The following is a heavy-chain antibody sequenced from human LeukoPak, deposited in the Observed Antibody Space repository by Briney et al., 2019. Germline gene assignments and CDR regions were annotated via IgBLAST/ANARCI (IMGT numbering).Heavy chain of an antibody. V-gene: IGHV1-2*02. CDR1: GYTFTDYY. CDR3: ARVGATYSGDP. CDR2: INPNSGGT. J-gene: IGHJ5*02. D-gene: IGHD1-26*01. Sequence: ASVKVSCKASGYTFTDYYIHWVRQAPGQGLEWMGWINPNSGGTNYGQKFQGRITMTRDTSISTAYMELSRLRSDDTAVYYCARVGATYSGDPWGQGTLVTVSS.